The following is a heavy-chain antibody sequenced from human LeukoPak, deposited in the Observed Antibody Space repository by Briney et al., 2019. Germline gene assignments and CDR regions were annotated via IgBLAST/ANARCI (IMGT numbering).Heavy chain of an antibody. V-gene: IGHV3-23*01. CDR3: ARAPSNAHFDY. Sequence: LPGGSLRLSCAASGFTFSSYAMSWVRQAPGKGLEWVSVISGSGVTTYYADSVKGRFTISRDNSNNTVYLQMNSLRAEDTAVYYCARAPSNAHFDYWGQGTLVTVSS. J-gene: IGHJ4*02. CDR1: GFTFSSYA. CDR2: ISGSGVTT. D-gene: IGHD3-3*02.